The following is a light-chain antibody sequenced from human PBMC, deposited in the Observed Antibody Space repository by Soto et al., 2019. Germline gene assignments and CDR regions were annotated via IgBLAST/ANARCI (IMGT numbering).Light chain of an antibody. CDR1: QDSNTF. CDR2: AAS. J-gene: IGKJ3*01. V-gene: IGKV1-39*01. Sequence: DIQVTQSPPSLSASVGDRVTVTCQASQDSNTFLNWFQQRPGEAPNLLIYAASRLQSGVPSRFSGSGSGTDFTLTISSLQPADFATYYCQQSYSTPFTFGPGTKVDIK. CDR3: QQSYSTPFT.